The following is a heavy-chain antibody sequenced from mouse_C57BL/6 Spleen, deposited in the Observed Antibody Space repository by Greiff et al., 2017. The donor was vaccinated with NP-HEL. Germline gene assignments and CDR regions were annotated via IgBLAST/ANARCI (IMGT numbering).Heavy chain of an antibody. CDR2: IDPSDSYT. CDR1: GYTFTSYW. J-gene: IGHJ2*01. CDR3: ARGGVTIKESPDY. V-gene: IGHV1-50*01. Sequence: VQLQQPGAELVKPGASVKLSCKASGYTFTSYWMQWVKQRPGQGLEWIGEIDPSDSYTNYNQKFKGKATLTVDTSSSTAYMQLSSLTSEDSAVYYCARGGVTIKESPDYWGQGTTLTVSS. D-gene: IGHD2-5*01.